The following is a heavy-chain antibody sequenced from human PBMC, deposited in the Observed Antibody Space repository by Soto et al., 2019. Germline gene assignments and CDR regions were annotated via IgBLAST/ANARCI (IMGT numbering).Heavy chain of an antibody. CDR2: ITASGRNA. J-gene: IGHJ4*02. Sequence: EVQLLESGGGLIQPGGSLRLSCEASGFTFNSYAMSWVRQAPGKGLEWVSSITASGRNASYADSVKGRFTISRDQSKNTLLLQRSSLRAEDTALYYCAKLTAYYDFWSGSDFDYWGQGALVTVSS. CDR1: GFTFNSYA. V-gene: IGHV3-23*01. CDR3: AKLTAYYDFWSGSDFDY. D-gene: IGHD3-3*01.